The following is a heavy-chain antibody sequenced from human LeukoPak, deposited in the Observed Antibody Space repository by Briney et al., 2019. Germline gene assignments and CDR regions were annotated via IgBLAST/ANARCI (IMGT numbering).Heavy chain of an antibody. Sequence: PGGSLRLSCAASGFTFSSYWMHWVRQAPGKGLVWVSRINSDGSSTSYADSVKGRFTISRDNAKNTLYLQMNSLRAEDTAVYYCARVQGGYVDNDAFDIWGQGTMVTVSS. CDR1: GFTFSSYW. J-gene: IGHJ3*02. CDR3: ARVQGGYVDNDAFDI. CDR2: INSDGSST. D-gene: IGHD5-12*01. V-gene: IGHV3-74*01.